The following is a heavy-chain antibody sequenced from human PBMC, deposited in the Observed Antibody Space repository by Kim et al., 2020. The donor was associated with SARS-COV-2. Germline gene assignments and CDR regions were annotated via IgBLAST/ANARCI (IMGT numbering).Heavy chain of an antibody. CDR3: ARPMPSFKYPGSGPLDY. V-gene: IGHV3-30*04. D-gene: IGHD2-2*01. J-gene: IGHJ4*01. CDR1: GFTFSSYA. CDR2: ISYDGSNK. Sequence: GGSLRLSCAASGFTFSSYAMHWVRQAPGKGLEWVAVISYDGSNKYYADSVKGRFTISRDNSKNTLYLQMNSLRAEDTAVYYCARPMPSFKYPGSGPLDY.